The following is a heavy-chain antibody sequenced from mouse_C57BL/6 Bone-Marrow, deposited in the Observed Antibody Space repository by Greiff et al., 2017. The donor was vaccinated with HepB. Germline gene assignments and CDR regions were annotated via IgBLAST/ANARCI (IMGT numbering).Heavy chain of an antibody. CDR3: ARGYYGSSYHYAMDY. CDR2: IYPGSGST. J-gene: IGHJ4*01. Sequence: QVQLQQPGAELVKPGASVKMSCKASGYTFTSYWITWVKQRPGQGLEWIGDIYPGSGSTNYNEKFKSKATLTVDTSSSTAYIQLSSLTSEDAAVYYFARGYYGSSYHYAMDYWGQGTSVTVSS. V-gene: IGHV1-55*01. D-gene: IGHD1-1*01. CDR1: GYTFTSYW.